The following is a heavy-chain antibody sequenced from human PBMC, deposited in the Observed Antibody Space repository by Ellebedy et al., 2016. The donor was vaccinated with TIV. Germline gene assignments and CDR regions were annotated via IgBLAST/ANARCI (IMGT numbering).Heavy chain of an antibody. CDR3: VRDYYDSSGYYFRL. V-gene: IGHV4-4*07. CDR1: GGSISTYY. Sequence: MPSETLSLTCTVSGGSISTYYWSWIRQPAGKGLEWIGRFYPSGSTKYNPSLKSRVTMSVDTSKKQISLRLSSVTAADTAVYYCVRDYYDSSGYYFRLWGQGTLVTVSS. D-gene: IGHD3-22*01. CDR2: FYPSGST. J-gene: IGHJ4*02.